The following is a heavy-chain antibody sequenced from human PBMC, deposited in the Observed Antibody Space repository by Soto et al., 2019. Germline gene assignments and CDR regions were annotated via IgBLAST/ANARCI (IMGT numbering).Heavy chain of an antibody. Sequence: PSETLSLTCTVSGGSISSGDYYWSWIRQPPGKGLEWIGYIYYSGSTYYNPSLKSRVTIPVDTSKNQFSLKLSSVTAADTAVYYCARALSYCTSPRCHTYGMDLWGQGSTVTVSS. D-gene: IGHD2-2*02. CDR2: IYYSGST. V-gene: IGHV4-30-4*01. CDR3: ARALSYCTSPRCHTYGMDL. J-gene: IGHJ6*02. CDR1: GGSISSGDYY.